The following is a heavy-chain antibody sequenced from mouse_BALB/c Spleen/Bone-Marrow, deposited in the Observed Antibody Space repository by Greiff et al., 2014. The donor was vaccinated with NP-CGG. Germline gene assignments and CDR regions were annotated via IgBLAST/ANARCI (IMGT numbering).Heavy chain of an antibody. J-gene: IGHJ1*01. D-gene: IGHD2-2*01. Sequence: DLVKPGASVKLSCKTSGYTFTNYWINWIKQRPGQGLEWLGRIAPGSGSTYYNEMFKVKAPLTVDTSSSTAYIQLSSLSSEDSAVYFCARERYGYDGWYFDVWAQGPRSPSPQ. CDR2: IAPGSGST. CDR3: ARERYGYDGWYFDV. V-gene: IGHV1S41*01. CDR1: GYTFTNYW.